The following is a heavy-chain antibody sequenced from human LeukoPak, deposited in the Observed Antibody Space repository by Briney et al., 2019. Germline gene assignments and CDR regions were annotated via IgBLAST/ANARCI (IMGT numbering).Heavy chain of an antibody. V-gene: IGHV4-31*03. Sequence: SETLSLTCTVSGGSISSGGYYWSWIRQHPGKGLEWIGYIYYSGSTYYNPSLKSRVTISVDTSKNQFSLKLSSVTAADTAVYYCARVRPGIVFDYWGQGTLVTVSS. J-gene: IGHJ4*02. D-gene: IGHD1-26*01. CDR3: ARVRPGIVFDY. CDR1: GGSISSGGYY. CDR2: IYYSGST.